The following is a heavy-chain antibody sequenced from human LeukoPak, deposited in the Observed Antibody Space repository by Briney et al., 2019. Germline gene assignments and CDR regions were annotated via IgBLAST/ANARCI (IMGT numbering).Heavy chain of an antibody. CDR2: ISGSGGTT. CDR3: AKERSGYIPFDY. V-gene: IGHV3-23*01. J-gene: IGHJ4*02. Sequence: PGGSLRLSCAASGFAFSNFAMSWVRQTPGKGLEWVSEISGSGGTTYYADSVKGRFTISRDNSKNTLDLQMDSLRAEDTAVYYCAKERSGYIPFDYWGQGILVTVPS. CDR1: GFAFSNFA. D-gene: IGHD5-18*01.